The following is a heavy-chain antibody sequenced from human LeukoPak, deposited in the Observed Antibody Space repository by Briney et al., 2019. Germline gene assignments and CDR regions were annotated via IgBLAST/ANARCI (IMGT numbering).Heavy chain of an antibody. CDR3: TTDYGLDP. CDR2: ISSSSSNI. Sequence: GGSLRLSCAASGFTFSSYSMNWVRQAPGKGLEWVSYISSSSSNIYYADSVKGRFTISRDNAKNSLYLQMNSLKTEDTAVYYCTTDYGLDPWGQGTLVTVSS. J-gene: IGHJ5*02. V-gene: IGHV3-48*01. D-gene: IGHD3-10*01. CDR1: GFTFSSYS.